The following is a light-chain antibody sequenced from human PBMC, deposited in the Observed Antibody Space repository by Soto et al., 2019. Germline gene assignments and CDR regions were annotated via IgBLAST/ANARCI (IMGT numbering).Light chain of an antibody. CDR3: QQDSLYWT. CDR1: QSIRSW. CDR2: KAS. V-gene: IGKV1-5*03. Sequence: DIQMTQSPSTLSASVGDTVTITCRASQSIRSWLAWYQQKPGKAPKLLIYKASTVESGVPSRFSSSGSGTEFILTISRLQSDGFGNYYFQQDSLYWTFGQGTKVQI. J-gene: IGKJ1*01.